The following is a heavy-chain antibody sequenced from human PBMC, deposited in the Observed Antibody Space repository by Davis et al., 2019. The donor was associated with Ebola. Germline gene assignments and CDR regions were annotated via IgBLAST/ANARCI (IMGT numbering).Heavy chain of an antibody. J-gene: IGHJ4*02. CDR3: ARDFSGLFFDF. V-gene: IGHV1-2*04. CDR2: INPNTGGT. CDR1: GYTFTSYG. Sequence: ASVKVSCKTSGYTFTSYGITWVRQAPGQGLEWMGWINPNTGGTNYAQKFQGWVTMTRDTSISTAYMELGRLKSDDTAVYYCARDFSGLFFDFWGQGTLVTVSS. D-gene: IGHD3/OR15-3a*01.